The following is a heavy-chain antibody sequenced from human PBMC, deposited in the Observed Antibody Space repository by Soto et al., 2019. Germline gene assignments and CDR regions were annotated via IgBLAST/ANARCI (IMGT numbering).Heavy chain of an antibody. CDR3: VREVRLNSGWPPPL. J-gene: IGHJ1*01. CDR1: GFSFNNYA. Sequence: GGSLRLSCTASGFSFNNYAMSWVRQAPGKGLEWVSTISGSGDTTDYADSVKGRFTISRDNSKRTVYLQINSLGPEDTAVYFCVREVRLNSGWPPPLWGQGTLVTVSS. V-gene: IGHV3-23*01. CDR2: ISGSGDTT. D-gene: IGHD5-12*01.